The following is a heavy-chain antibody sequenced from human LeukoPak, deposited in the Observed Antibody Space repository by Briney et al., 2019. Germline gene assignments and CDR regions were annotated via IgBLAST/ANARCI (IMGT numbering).Heavy chain of an antibody. CDR1: GGSISSYY. CDR3: ARGQRGIAVAGTSKYYYGMDV. D-gene: IGHD6-19*01. V-gene: IGHV4-34*01. Sequence: PSETLSLTCTVSGGSISSYYWSWIRQPPGKGLEWIGEINHSGSTNYNPSLKSRVTISVDTSKNQFSLKLSSVTAADTAVYYCARGQRGIAVAGTSKYYYGMDVWGQGTTVTVSS. CDR2: INHSGST. J-gene: IGHJ6*02.